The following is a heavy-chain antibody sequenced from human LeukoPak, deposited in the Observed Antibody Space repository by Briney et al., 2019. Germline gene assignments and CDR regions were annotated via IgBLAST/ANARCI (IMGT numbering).Heavy chain of an antibody. CDR3: ARDGVLAYGSGSYFAFDI. Sequence: SSETLSLTCTVSGGSIRSYYWSWIRQPPGEGLEWIGYIYYSGSTNYNPSLKSRVTISVDTSKNQFSLKLSSVTPADTAVYYCARDGVLAYGSGSYFAFDIWGQGTMVTVSS. CDR1: GGSIRSYY. J-gene: IGHJ3*02. D-gene: IGHD3-10*01. CDR2: IYYSGST. V-gene: IGHV4-59*01.